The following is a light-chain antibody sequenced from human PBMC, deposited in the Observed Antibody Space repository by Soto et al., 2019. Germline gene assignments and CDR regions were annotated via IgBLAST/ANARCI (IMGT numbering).Light chain of an antibody. Sequence: DIQMTQSPSSLSASVGDRVTITCRASQDISNFLAWYQQTPGKVPKLLIYAASTLQSGVPSCFSGSGSGTYFTLTIASLQPEDVGTYFCQRYYSVPLTFGGGTKVEI. CDR3: QRYYSVPLT. J-gene: IGKJ4*01. V-gene: IGKV1-27*01. CDR1: QDISNF. CDR2: AAS.